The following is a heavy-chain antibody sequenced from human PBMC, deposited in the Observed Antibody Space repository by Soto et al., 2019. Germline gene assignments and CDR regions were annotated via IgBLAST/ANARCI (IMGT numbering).Heavy chain of an antibody. J-gene: IGHJ4*02. CDR2: IYWDDDK. V-gene: IGHV2-5*02. D-gene: IGHD3-16*01. Sequence: SGPTLVNPTQTLTLTCTFSGFSLSTTAVGVGWIRQPPGRALEWLALIYWDDDKRYSPSLKSRLTITKDTSKNQVVLTMTNMDPVDTATYYCAHIAYAWVLGGFEYWGQGTLVTVSS. CDR3: AHIAYAWVLGGFEY. CDR1: GFSLSTTAVG.